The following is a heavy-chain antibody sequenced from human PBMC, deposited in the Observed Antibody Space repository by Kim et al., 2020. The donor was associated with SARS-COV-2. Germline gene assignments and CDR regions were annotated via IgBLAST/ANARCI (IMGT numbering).Heavy chain of an antibody. J-gene: IGHJ4*02. CDR3: ARDYITAAGKEDFDY. CDR1: GYTFTDFY. D-gene: IGHD6-13*01. V-gene: IGHV1-46*01. Sequence: ASVKVSCKASGYTFTDFYIHWVRQAPGQGLEWMGIIDPRNSCTQYAQRLQGRLTVTRDTSTSTVYMELSSLRSDDTAVYYCARDYITAAGKEDFDYWGQG. CDR2: IDPRNSCT.